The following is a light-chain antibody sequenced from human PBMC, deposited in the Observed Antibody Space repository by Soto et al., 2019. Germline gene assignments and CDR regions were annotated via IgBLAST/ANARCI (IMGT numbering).Light chain of an antibody. CDR2: GVS. CDR1: SSDVGGYKY. J-gene: IGLJ1*01. V-gene: IGLV2-11*01. Sequence: QSALTQPRSVSGSPGQSVTISCTGTSSDVGGYKYVSWYQQHPGKAPKLIIYGVSKWPSGVPDRFYGSRSGNTASLTISGLQAEDEADYYCCSYAGSYTYVFGSGTKLTVL. CDR3: CSYAGSYTYV.